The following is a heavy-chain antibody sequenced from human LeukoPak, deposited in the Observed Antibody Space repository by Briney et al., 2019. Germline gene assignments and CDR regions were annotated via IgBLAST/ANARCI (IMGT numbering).Heavy chain of an antibody. D-gene: IGHD3-16*01. CDR3: ATYTHWVAGDV. J-gene: IGHJ6*02. CDR1: GFTFSDSW. CDR2: MNQDGSAK. V-gene: IGHV3-7*01. Sequence: GGSLRLSCAASGFTFSDSWMSWVRQAPGKGLEWVANMNQDGSAKGYVDSVKGRSTISRDNARNSLYLQMSSLRPEGTAVYYCATYTHWVAGDVWGQGTTVTVSS.